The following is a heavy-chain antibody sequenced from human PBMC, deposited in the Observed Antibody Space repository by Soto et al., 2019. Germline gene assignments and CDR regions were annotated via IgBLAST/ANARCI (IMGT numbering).Heavy chain of an antibody. CDR2: INPNSGGT. D-gene: IGHD1-7*01. CDR3: ARTGYRNNWNYADDAFDI. Sequence: GASVKVSCKASGYTFTGYYMHWVLQAPGQGLEWMGWINPNSGGTNYAQKFQGRVTMTRDTSISTAYMELSRLRSDDTAVYYCARTGYRNNWNYADDAFDIWGQGXMVTV. J-gene: IGHJ3*02. V-gene: IGHV1-2*03. CDR1: GYTFTGYY.